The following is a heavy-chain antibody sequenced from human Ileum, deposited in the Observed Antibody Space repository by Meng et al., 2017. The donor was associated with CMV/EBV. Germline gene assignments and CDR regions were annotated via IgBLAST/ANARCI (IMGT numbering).Heavy chain of an antibody. J-gene: IGHJ4*02. CDR1: GNPFRGYY. CDR2: LNPKSDRA. Sequence: GRLAQRWAEVNQPEPLCKGSCKASGNPFRGYYEQWWPQAPGQGLGWMGWLNPKSDRAKYAEKFQCRVTMTRDTSTSIVYMEMSSLRSDDTAVYYCARGVRVGTSREFYFDYWGQGTLVTVSS. V-gene: IGHV1-2*02. D-gene: IGHD1-26*01. CDR3: ARGVRVGTSREFYFDY.